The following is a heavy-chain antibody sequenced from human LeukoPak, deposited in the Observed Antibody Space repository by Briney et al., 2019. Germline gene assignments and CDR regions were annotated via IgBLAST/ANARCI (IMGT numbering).Heavy chain of an antibody. CDR3: ARDGGSGSFSFDY. Sequence: SQTLSLTCTVSGGSISSGDYYWSWIRQPPGKGLEWIGYIYHSGSAYYAPSLKSRVTISVDRSKNQFSLQLNSVTAADTAVYYCARDGGSGSFSFDYWGQGTLVTVSS. CDR2: IYHSGSA. V-gene: IGHV4-30-2*01. J-gene: IGHJ4*02. CDR1: GGSISSGDYY. D-gene: IGHD3-10*01.